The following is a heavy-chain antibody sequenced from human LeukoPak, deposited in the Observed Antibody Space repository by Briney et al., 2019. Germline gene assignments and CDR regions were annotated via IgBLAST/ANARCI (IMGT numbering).Heavy chain of an antibody. J-gene: IGHJ6*02. CDR2: ISSGSSYI. CDR3: ARAGCMASTSCSYGMDV. D-gene: IGHD2-2*01. V-gene: IGHV3-21*01. CDR1: GFSFSGHS. Sequence: GGSLGLSCAASGFSFSGHSMHWVRQAPGKGLEWVSSISSGSSYIYYADSVKGRFTISRDNAKNSLYLQMNSLRAEDTAVYYCARAGCMASTSCSYGMDVWGQGTTVTVSS.